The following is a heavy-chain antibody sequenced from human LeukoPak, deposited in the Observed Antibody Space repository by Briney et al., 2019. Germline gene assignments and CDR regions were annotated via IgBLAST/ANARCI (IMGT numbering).Heavy chain of an antibody. J-gene: IGHJ3*02. Sequence: HSGGFLRLSCAASGFTFSTYSMNWVRQAPGKGLEWVSSITSSSSAINYADSVKGRFTISRDNARDSLYLHMNSLRDEDTAVYYCAGDERHAFDIWGQGTMVTVSS. V-gene: IGHV3-48*02. CDR1: GFTFSTYS. CDR2: ITSSSSAI. D-gene: IGHD5-24*01. CDR3: AGDERHAFDI.